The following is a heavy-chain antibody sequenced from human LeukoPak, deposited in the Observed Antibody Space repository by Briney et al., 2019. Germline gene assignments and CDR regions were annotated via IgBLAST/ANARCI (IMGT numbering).Heavy chain of an antibody. Sequence: SVKVSCKASGYTFTGYYMHWVRQAPGQGLEWMGRIIPISGTANYAQKFQGRVTITTDESTSTAYMELSSLRSEDTAVYYCARDHGYYGWFDPWGQGTLVTVSS. J-gene: IGHJ5*02. D-gene: IGHD3-10*01. CDR3: ARDHGYYGWFDP. CDR1: GYTFTGYY. CDR2: IIPISGTA. V-gene: IGHV1-69*05.